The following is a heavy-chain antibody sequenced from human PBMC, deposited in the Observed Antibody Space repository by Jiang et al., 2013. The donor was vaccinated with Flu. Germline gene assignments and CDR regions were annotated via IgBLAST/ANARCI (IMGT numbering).Heavy chain of an antibody. J-gene: IGHJ5*02. CDR1: GGSISSYY. CDR3: ARVISLGHNWFDP. V-gene: IGHV4-59*01. Sequence: PGLVKPSETLSLTCTVSGGSISSYYWSWIRQPPGKGLEWIGYIYYSGSTNYNPSLKSRVTISVDTSKNQFSLKLSSVTAADTAVYYCARVISLGHNWFDPWGQGTLVTVSS. D-gene: IGHD1-26*01. CDR2: IYYSGST.